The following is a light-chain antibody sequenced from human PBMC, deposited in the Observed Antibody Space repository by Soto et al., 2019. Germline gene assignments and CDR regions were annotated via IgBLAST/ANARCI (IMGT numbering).Light chain of an antibody. Sequence: IQVTQSPSSLSAYVGDSVTITCRASQSIASYVKWYQQKPGKAPKLLILGAVILQSGVPSRFSGSGSGTDFTLTISSLQPEDFATYYCQRDYNNIRTFGQGTKVDI. V-gene: IGKV1-39*01. CDR2: GAV. CDR3: QRDYNNIRT. J-gene: IGKJ1*01. CDR1: QSIASY.